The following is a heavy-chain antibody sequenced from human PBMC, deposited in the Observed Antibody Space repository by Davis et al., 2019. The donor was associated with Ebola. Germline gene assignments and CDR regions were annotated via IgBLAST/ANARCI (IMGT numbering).Heavy chain of an antibody. CDR2: INHSGST. D-gene: IGHD2-15*01. CDR3: ASSSWYYYCGMDV. V-gene: IGHV4-34*01. J-gene: IGHJ6*02. CDR1: GGSFSGYY. Sequence: PSETLSLTCAVYGGSFSGYYWSWIRQPPGKGLEWIGEINHSGSTNYNPSLKSRVTISVDTSKNQFSLKLSSVTAADTAVYYCASSSWYYYCGMDVWGQGTTVTVSS.